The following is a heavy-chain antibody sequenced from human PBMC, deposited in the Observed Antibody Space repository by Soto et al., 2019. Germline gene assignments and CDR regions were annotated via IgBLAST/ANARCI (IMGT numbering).Heavy chain of an antibody. CDR1: GGSISSYY. V-gene: IGHV4-4*07. CDR2: IYTSGST. CDR3: ARDGTNGVCYRYYYYGMDV. Sequence: PSETLSLTCTVSGGSISSYYWSWIRQPAGKGLEWIGRIYTSGSTNYNPSLKSRVTMSVDTSKNQFSLKLSSVTAADTAVYYCARDGTNGVCYRYYYYGMDVWGQGTTVTVSS. J-gene: IGHJ6*02. D-gene: IGHD2-8*01.